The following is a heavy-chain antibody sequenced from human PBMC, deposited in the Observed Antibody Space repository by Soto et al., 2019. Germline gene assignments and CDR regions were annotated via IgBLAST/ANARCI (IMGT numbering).Heavy chain of an antibody. Sequence: SETLSLTXTVSGGSISSSSYYWGWIRQPPGKGLEWIGSIYYSGSTYYNPSPKSRVTISVDTSKNQFSLKLSSVTAADTAVYYCARLMGARGGNWFDPWGQGTLVTVSS. J-gene: IGHJ5*02. CDR1: GGSISSSSYY. D-gene: IGHD1-26*01. CDR2: IYYSGST. CDR3: ARLMGARGGNWFDP. V-gene: IGHV4-39*01.